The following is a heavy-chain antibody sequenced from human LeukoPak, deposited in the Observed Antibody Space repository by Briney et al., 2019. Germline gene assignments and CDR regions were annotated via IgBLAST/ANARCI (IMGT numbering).Heavy chain of an antibody. J-gene: IGHJ4*02. CDR2: IYYSGST. V-gene: IGHV4-59*01. Sequence: SETLSLTCTVSGGSISSYYWNWIRQPPGKGLEWIGYIYYSGSTNYNPSLKSRVTISVDTSKNQFSLKLISVTAADTAVYYCARANVVTASDYWGQGTLVTVSS. D-gene: IGHD2-21*02. CDR3: ARANVVTASDY. CDR1: GGSISSYY.